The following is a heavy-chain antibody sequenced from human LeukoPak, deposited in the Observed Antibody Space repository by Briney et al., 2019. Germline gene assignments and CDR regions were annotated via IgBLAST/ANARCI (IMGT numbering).Heavy chain of an antibody. V-gene: IGHV3-23*01. CDR3: ARDGGYGGNPNDAFDM. CDR1: GFTFSSYA. D-gene: IGHD4-23*01. CDR2: ISGSGGST. J-gene: IGHJ3*02. Sequence: PGGSLRLSCAASGFTFSSYAMSWVRQAPGKGLEWVSAISGSGGSTYYADSVKGRFTISRDNSKNTLYLQTNSLRAEDTAVYYYARDGGYGGNPNDAFDMWGQGTMVTVSS.